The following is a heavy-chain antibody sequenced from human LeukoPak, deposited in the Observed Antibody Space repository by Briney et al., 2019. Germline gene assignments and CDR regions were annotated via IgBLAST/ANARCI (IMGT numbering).Heavy chain of an antibody. CDR1: GGSISSYY. V-gene: IGHV4-4*07. CDR3: ARQVASAGTAGFDF. Sequence: SEILSLTCTVSGGSISSYYWSWNRQPAGKGLEWIGRIYSTGSTNYNPSLKSRVTMSVDTSKNQFSLRLRSVTAADTAVYYCARQVASAGTAGFDFWGQGALVTVSS. D-gene: IGHD6-13*01. CDR2: IYSTGST. J-gene: IGHJ4*02.